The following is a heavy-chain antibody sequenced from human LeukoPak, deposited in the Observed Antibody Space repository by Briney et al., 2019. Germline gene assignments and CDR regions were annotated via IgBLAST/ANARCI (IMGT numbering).Heavy chain of an antibody. J-gene: IGHJ4*02. CDR3: AKEAGEHSQPY. CDR2: ISGSGGSP. V-gene: IGHV3-23*01. Sequence: GGPLRLPCAASGFTFSSYALSWVRQAPGKGLEWFSAISGSGGSPYYAYHVKGRFTNSRDNSKNTLYLQMNSLRAEDTAVYYCAKEAGEHSQPYWGQGTLVTVSS. D-gene: IGHD6-19*01. CDR1: GFTFSSYA.